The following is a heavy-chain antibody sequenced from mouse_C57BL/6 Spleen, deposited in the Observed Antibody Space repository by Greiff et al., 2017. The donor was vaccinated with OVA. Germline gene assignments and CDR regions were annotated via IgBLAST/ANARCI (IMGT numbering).Heavy chain of an antibody. Sequence: ESGPGLVKPSQSLSLTCSVTGYSITSGYYWNWIRQFLGNKLEWMGYIRYDGGNTYNPSLKNRTSLTRDTSTNQSYMKFSSLTSEGTAAYYCARDRAPIAMDDWGQGTSVT. CDR3: ARDRAPIAMDD. D-gene: IGHD3-1*01. J-gene: IGHJ4*01. V-gene: IGHV3-6*01. CDR2: IRYDGGN. CDR1: GYSITSGYY.